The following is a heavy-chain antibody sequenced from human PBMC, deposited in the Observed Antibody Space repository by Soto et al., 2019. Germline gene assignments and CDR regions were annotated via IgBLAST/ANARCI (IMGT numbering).Heavy chain of an antibody. CDR2: IYYSGNT. CDR1: GDSISNYY. CDR3: ARALQGGGYYYTWLDP. Sequence: SETLSLTCTVSGDSISNYYWSWIRQPPGKGLEWIGYIYYSGNTNYNPSLKNRVTISVDTSKNQFSLKLSSVTAADTAVYYCARALQGGGYYYTWLDPWAQGTLVTVSS. V-gene: IGHV4-59*01. J-gene: IGHJ5*02. D-gene: IGHD3-22*01.